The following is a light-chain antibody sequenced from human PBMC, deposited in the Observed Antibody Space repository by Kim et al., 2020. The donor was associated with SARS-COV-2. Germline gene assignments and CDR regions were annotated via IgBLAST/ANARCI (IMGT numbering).Light chain of an antibody. CDR3: CSYAGSSTL. V-gene: IGLV2-23*02. Sequence: PGQSITNSCPGTSSDVGSYNLVSWYQQRPGKAPKLMIYEVSKRPSGVSNRFSGSKSGNTASLTISGLQAEDEADYYCCSYAGSSTLFGGGTQLTVL. CDR2: EVS. J-gene: IGLJ2*01. CDR1: SSDVGSYNL.